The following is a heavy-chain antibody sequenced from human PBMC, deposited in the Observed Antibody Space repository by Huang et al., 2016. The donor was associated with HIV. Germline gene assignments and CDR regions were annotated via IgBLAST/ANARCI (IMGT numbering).Heavy chain of an antibody. D-gene: IGHD5-18*01. V-gene: IGHV1-69*13. CDR3: ARTAYSYGFRQGYNWFDP. Sequence: QVLLVQSGAEVRKPGSSVKVSCTALGGTFSSYAISWVRQAPGQGLEWMGGVIPSFGTANYTQKFQGRVTITVDESTNTGYMELTRLTSEDTAVYYCARTAYSYGFRQGYNWFDPWGQGTPVTVSS. J-gene: IGHJ5*02. CDR2: VIPSFGTA. CDR1: GGTFSSYA.